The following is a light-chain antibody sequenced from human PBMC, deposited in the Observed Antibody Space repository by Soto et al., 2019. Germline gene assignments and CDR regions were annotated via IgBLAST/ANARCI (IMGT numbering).Light chain of an antibody. CDR1: QSASSRY. V-gene: IGKV3-20*01. CDR2: GAS. CDR3: QQYGSSPWT. Sequence: EIVLTQSPGTLSLSPGERATLSCRAGQSASSRYLAWYQQKPGQAPRLLIYGASSRATGIPGRFSGSGSGTDFTLTISRLEPEDFAVYYCQQYGSSPWTFGQGTKVEIK. J-gene: IGKJ1*01.